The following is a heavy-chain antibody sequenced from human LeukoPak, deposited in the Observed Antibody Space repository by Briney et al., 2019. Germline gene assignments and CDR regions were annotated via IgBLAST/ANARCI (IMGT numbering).Heavy chain of an antibody. V-gene: IGHV1-69*13. CDR1: GGTFSSYA. CDR2: IIPIFGTA. CDR3: ARRAGLDYYDSSGYDY. Sequence: SVKVSCKASGGTFSSYAISWVRQAPGQGLEWMGGIIPIFGTANYAQKFQGRVTITADESTSTAYMELSSLRSEDTAVYYCARRAGLDYYDSSGYDYWGQGTLVTVSS. J-gene: IGHJ4*02. D-gene: IGHD3-22*01.